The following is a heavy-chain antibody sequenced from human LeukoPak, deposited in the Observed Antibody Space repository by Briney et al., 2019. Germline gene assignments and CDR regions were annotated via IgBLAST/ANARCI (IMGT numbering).Heavy chain of an antibody. D-gene: IGHD1-7*01. CDR2: INQDASEK. V-gene: IGHV3-7*01. CDR1: GLIFSNYW. CDR3: ARSGITGTTDAFDI. J-gene: IGHJ3*02. Sequence: GGSLRLSCAASGLIFSNYWMGWVRQAPGKGLEWVASINQDASEKYYVDSVKGRFTISRDNAKNSLYLQMNSLRAEDTAVYYCARSGITGTTDAFDIWGQGTMVTVSS.